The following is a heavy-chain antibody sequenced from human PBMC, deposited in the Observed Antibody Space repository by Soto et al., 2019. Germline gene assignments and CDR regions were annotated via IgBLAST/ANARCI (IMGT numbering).Heavy chain of an antibody. D-gene: IGHD3-22*01. Sequence: EVQLVESGGGLVQPGGSLRLSCAASGFTFSSYWMSWVRQAPGKGLEWVANIKQDGSEKYYVDSVKGRFTISRDNAKNSLYLQMNSLRAEDTAVYYGARRGGAGDSSGYRDFDYWGQGTLVTVSS. J-gene: IGHJ4*02. V-gene: IGHV3-7*01. CDR3: ARRGGAGDSSGYRDFDY. CDR1: GFTFSSYW. CDR2: IKQDGSEK.